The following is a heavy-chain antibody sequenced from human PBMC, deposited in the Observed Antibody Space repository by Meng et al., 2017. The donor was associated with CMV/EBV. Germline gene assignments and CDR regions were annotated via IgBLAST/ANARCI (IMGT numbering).Heavy chain of an antibody. Sequence: GESLKISCAASGFTFSSYWMSWVRQAPGKGLEWVANIKQDGSEKYYVDSVKGRFTISRDNAKNSLYLQMNSLRAEDTAVYYCARNLIYCSSTSCYEGGAFDTWGQGTMVTVSS. CDR2: IKQDGSEK. D-gene: IGHD2-2*01. CDR3: ARNLIYCSSTSCYEGGAFDT. J-gene: IGHJ3*02. V-gene: IGHV3-7*01. CDR1: GFTFSSYW.